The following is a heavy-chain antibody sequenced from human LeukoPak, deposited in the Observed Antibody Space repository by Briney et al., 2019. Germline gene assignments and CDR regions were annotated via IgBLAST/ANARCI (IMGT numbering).Heavy chain of an antibody. Sequence: SETLSLTCAVSGGSISSGGYSWVWIRQPPGKGLEWIGCIYHGGSTYYNPSLKSRVTISIDKSKNQFSLNLSSVTAADTAVYCCARALYYLDYWGQGTLVTVSS. CDR2: IYHGGST. J-gene: IGHJ4*02. V-gene: IGHV4-30-2*01. CDR1: GGSISSGGYS. CDR3: ARALYYLDY.